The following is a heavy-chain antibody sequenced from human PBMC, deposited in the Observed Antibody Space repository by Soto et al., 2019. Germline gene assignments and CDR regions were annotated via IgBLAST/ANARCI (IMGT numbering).Heavy chain of an antibody. CDR3: ARAGLLASGDY. CDR2: ISGDGDST. Sequence: GGSLRLSCAASGFTFSSSWMYWFRQGPGKGLVWVSGISGDGDSTTHADSVKGRLTISRDNAKNTLYLQMNSLIVEDTALYYCARAGLLASGDYWGQGTLVTVSS. D-gene: IGHD1-26*01. CDR1: GFTFSSSW. V-gene: IGHV3-74*01. J-gene: IGHJ4*02.